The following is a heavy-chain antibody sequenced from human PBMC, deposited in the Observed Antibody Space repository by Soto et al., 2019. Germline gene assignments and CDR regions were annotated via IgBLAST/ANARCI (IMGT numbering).Heavy chain of an antibody. Sequence: ERQLVQSGGGLVKPGGSLILSCAASEFTLRSNWMHWVRQAPGKGLEWLGRIRSEKDGGATAYSAPVKDRFTISRDDSKNTLYLQMNSLKIEDTAVYYCTHLYRHDPWGQVTLVTVAS. V-gene: IGHV3-15*01. CDR2: IRSEKDGGAT. CDR1: EFTLRSNW. J-gene: IGHJ5*02. CDR3: THLYRHDP. D-gene: IGHD3-10*01.